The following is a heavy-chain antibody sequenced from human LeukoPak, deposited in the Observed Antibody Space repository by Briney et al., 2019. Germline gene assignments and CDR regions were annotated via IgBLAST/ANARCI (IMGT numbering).Heavy chain of an antibody. D-gene: IGHD3-9*01. CDR3: AKATYYDILTGYWVLYFQH. V-gene: IGHV3-23*01. Sequence: PGRSLRLSCAASGFTFDDYAMHWVRQAPGKGLEWASAISGSGGSTYYADSVKGRFTISRDNSKNTLYLQMNSLRAEDTAVYYCAKATYYDILTGYWVLYFQHWGQGTLVTVSS. J-gene: IGHJ1*01. CDR2: ISGSGGST. CDR1: GFTFDDYA.